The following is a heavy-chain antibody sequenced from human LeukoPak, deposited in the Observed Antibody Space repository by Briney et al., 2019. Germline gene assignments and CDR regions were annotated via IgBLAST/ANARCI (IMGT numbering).Heavy chain of an antibody. CDR1: GGSISSNY. CDR3: ARDGQSKNYYYYYYMDV. CDR2: IYTSGST. J-gene: IGHJ6*03. V-gene: IGHV4-4*07. Sequence: SETLSLTCTVSGGSISSNYWSWIRQPAGKGLEWIGRIYTSGSTNYNPSLKSRVTMSVDTSKNQFSLKLSSVTAADTAVYYCARDGQSKNYYYYYYMDVWGKGTTVTVSS.